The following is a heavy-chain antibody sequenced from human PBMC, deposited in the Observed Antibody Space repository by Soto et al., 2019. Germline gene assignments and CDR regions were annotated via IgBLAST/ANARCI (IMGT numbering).Heavy chain of an antibody. CDR2: ISPGDSHT. CDR1: GYNFINYW. D-gene: IGHD3-22*01. J-gene: IGHJ3*02. CDR3: ASNLYYYDSSGRPHDAFDI. Sequence: GESLKISCKGSGYNFINYWIAWVRQMPGRGLEWMGIISPGDSHTKYSPSLQGQVTISADKSISTAYLQWSSLKASDTAMYYCASNLYYYDSSGRPHDAFDIWGQGTMVTVSS. V-gene: IGHV5-51*01.